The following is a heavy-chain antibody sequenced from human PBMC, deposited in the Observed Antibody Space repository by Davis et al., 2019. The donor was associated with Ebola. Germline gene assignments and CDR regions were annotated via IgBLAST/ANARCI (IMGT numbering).Heavy chain of an antibody. D-gene: IGHD5-18*01. J-gene: IGHJ6*04. Sequence: HPQTPSHTCAIPGDSLPSGGCNWIRQSSSRGLDGLGRTYDRSKWYNDYAESVKSRITINPDTPKNQFSLPLNSVTPEDTALYYCARGWLRAGMDVWGEGTTVTVSS. CDR2: TYDRSKWYN. V-gene: IGHV6-1*01. CDR1: GDSLPSGG. CDR3: ARGWLRAGMDV.